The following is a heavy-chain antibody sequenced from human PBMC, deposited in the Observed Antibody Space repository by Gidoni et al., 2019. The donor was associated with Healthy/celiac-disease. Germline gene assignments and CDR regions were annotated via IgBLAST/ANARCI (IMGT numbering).Heavy chain of an antibody. Sequence: EVQLVESGGGLVKPGGSLRLSCEASGFTFSNAWMSWVRQAPGKGLECVGRIKSKTDGGTTDYAAPVKGRFTISRDDSKNTLYLQMNSLKTEDTAVYYCTTGGDYSNYVFDYWGQGTLVTVSS. CDR3: TTGGDYSNYVFDY. J-gene: IGHJ4*02. CDR1: GFTFSNAW. CDR2: IKSKTDGGTT. V-gene: IGHV3-15*01. D-gene: IGHD4-4*01.